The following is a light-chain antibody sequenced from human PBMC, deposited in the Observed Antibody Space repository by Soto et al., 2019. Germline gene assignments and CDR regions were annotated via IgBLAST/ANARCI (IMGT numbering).Light chain of an antibody. V-gene: IGLV2-14*01. J-gene: IGLJ1*01. Sequence: QSVLTQPASVSGSPGQSITISCTGTSSDVGGYNYVSWYQQHPGKAPKLMIYEVSNRPSGVSNRFSGSKSGNTASLTISGLQAEDEADYYCNSYTSATTLRGVFGVGTKVT. CDR2: EVS. CDR3: NSYTSATTLRGV. CDR1: SSDVGGYNY.